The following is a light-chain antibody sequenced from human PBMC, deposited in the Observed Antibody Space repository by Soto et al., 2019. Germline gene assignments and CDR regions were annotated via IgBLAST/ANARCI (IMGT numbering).Light chain of an antibody. Sequence: EIVMTQSPATLSVSPGERATLSCRASQSVSSNLAWYQQRPGQAPSLLIYGASSRATGIPARFTGTGSGTDFTLTISSLQSEDFAVYYCQHYNNWPLTFGGGTKVEIK. CDR1: QSVSSN. V-gene: IGKV3-15*01. CDR2: GAS. CDR3: QHYNNWPLT. J-gene: IGKJ4*01.